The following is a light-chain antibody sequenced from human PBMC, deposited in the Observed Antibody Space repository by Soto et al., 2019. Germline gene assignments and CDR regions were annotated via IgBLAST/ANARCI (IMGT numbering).Light chain of an antibody. J-gene: IGKJ5*01. CDR3: QQYNRLIT. V-gene: IGKV1-5*01. CDR2: DAS. Sequence: IQMTQSPSSLSASVGDRVTITCRASQTISNWLAWYQQKPGKAPKLLIYDASSLESGVSSRFSGSGYGTDFTLTISNLQPDDFATYYCQQYNRLITFGQGTRLEIK. CDR1: QTISNW.